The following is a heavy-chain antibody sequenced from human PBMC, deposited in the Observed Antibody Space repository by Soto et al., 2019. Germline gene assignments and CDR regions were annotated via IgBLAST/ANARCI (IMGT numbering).Heavy chain of an antibody. CDR2: INPRTGSI. Sequence: QVQLVQSGAEVKKPGASVKVSCKASGYIFSNYYMWWVRQAPGQGLEWVGLINPRTGSIAYAPKLQGRSTMTRDTSTSTGYMELSSLTSEDTAVYFCARSTLVASTTLVDYWGQGTLVTVSS. CDR1: GYIFSNYY. V-gene: IGHV1-46*04. D-gene: IGHD1-26*01. CDR3: ARSTLVASTTLVDY. J-gene: IGHJ4*02.